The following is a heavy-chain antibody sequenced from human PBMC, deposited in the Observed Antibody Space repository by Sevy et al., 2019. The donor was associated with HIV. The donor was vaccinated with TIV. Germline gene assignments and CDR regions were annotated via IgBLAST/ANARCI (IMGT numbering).Heavy chain of an antibody. Sequence: ASVKVSCKTFGYTFTSYGISWVRQAPGQRLEWMGWIITYNGDTNYAQKLQGRVTMTTDTSTSTGYMELASLRSDDTAVYYCARAPSGSQGPGQYFHHWGQGTLVTVSS. CDR1: GYTFTSYG. CDR3: ARAPSGSQGPGQYFHH. CDR2: IITYNGDT. V-gene: IGHV1-18*01. J-gene: IGHJ1*01. D-gene: IGHD1-26*01.